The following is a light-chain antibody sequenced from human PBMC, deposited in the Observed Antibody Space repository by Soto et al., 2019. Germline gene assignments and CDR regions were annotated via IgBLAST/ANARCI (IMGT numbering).Light chain of an antibody. CDR1: SSNIGAGYD. J-gene: IGLJ1*01. V-gene: IGLV1-40*01. CDR2: GNI. Sequence: QSELTHRPSVSDAPGQLVTISCTGSSSNIGAGYDVHWYQQRPGTAPKLLIFGNINRPSGVPDRFSGSKSGTSASLAITGLQAEDEGDYYCHSYDSTTSAPYVFAIGLKV. CDR3: HSYDSTTSAPYV.